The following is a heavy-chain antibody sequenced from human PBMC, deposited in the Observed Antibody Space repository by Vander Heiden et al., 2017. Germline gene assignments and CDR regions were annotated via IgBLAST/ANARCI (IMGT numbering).Heavy chain of an antibody. CDR1: GFTCSTYA. CDR2: ISVSGDST. V-gene: IGHV3-23*01. CDR3: AKYYFDFTGYGSYFDY. J-gene: IGHJ4*02. D-gene: IGHD3-22*01. Sequence: VQPGGFLRLSCAASGFTCSTYAWSWVRQAPGEGLEWVSSISVSGDSTDYSDSVKGRFTISRENSKKTLYLQMNTLRADDTAIYHCAKYYFDFTGYGSYFDYWGQGTLVTVSS.